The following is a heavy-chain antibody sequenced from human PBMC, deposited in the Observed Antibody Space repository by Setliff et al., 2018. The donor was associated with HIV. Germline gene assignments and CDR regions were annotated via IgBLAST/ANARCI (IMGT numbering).Heavy chain of an antibody. J-gene: IGHJ6*03. V-gene: IGHV4-34*01. CDR2: INHSAFT. D-gene: IGHD3-10*01. Sequence: SETLSLTCAVYGESFSRYYFTWIRQAPGRGLEWIGEINHSAFTKYNPSLASRVTISVDTSKNQFSLRLNSVTAADTAVYHCARHGKDKGSGSYYRPPNYYYYYMDVWGKGTTVTVSS. CDR3: ARHGKDKGSGSYYRPPNYYYYYMDV. CDR1: GESFSRYY.